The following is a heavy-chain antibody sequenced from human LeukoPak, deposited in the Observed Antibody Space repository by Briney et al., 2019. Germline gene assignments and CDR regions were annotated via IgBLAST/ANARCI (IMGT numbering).Heavy chain of an antibody. J-gene: IGHJ3*02. V-gene: IGHV1-18*01. D-gene: IGHD3-9*01. CDR2: ISAYNGNT. Sequence: ASVKVSCKASGYTFTNYGISWVRQAPGQGLEWMGWISAYNGNTNYAQKLQGRVTVTTDTSTTTAYMELRGLTSDDTAVYYCARSFIRYFDWLPTTDAFDIWGQGTMVTVSS. CDR1: GYTFTNYG. CDR3: ARSFIRYFDWLPTTDAFDI.